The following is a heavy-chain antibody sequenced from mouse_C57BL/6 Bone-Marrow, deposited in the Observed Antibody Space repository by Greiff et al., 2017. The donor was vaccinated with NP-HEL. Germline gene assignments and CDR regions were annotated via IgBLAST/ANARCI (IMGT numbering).Heavy chain of an antibody. Sequence: EVKVVESGGGLVKPGGSLKLSCAASGFTFSDYGMHWVRQAPEKGLEWVAYISSGSSTTSYEDTVKGRFTISRDNAKNTLFLQMTSLRSEDTAMYYCAPLAYWGQGTLVTVSA. CDR1: GFTFSDYG. CDR2: ISSGSSTT. V-gene: IGHV5-17*01. CDR3: APLAY. J-gene: IGHJ3*01.